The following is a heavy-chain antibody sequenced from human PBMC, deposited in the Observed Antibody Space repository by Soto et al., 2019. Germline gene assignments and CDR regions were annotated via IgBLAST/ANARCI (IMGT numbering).Heavy chain of an antibody. CDR1: GGSISSGDYY. D-gene: IGHD2-21*01. V-gene: IGHV4-30-4*01. Sequence: PSETLSLTCTVSGGSISSGDYYWSWIRQPPGKGLEWIGYIYYSGSTYYNPSLKSRVTISVDTSKNQFSLKLSSVTAADTAVYYCAREGGLPALRWFDPWGQGTLVTVSS. CDR3: AREGGLPALRWFDP. J-gene: IGHJ5*02. CDR2: IYYSGST.